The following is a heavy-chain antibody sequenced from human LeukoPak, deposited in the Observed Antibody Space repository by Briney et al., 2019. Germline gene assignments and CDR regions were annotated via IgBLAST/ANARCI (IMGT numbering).Heavy chain of an antibody. J-gene: IGHJ4*02. CDR1: GFTFSNYN. D-gene: IGHD3-22*01. V-gene: IGHV3-21*01. CDR3: AREYYDGGNSGYYYVELYYFDY. CDR2: ISSSGSYI. Sequence: GGSLRLSCEASGFTFSNYNMNWVRQAPGKGLEWVSSISSSGSYIYYADSLQGRFTISRDNPKNSLYLQMTSLRAEDTAVYYCAREYYDGGNSGYYYVELYYFDYWGQGTLVTVSS.